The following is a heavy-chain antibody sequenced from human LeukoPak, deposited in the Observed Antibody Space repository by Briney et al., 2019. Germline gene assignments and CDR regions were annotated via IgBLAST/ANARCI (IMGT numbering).Heavy chain of an antibody. Sequence: NPLETLSPTCAVYGGFFSGYYWSWVRQPPGEGLEWVGEIHHSGSTNYNPSLKSRVIMSVDTSKNQFSLKLTSLTPADTAVYYCARGYHYDSSGPDYWGQGTLVPVSS. J-gene: IGHJ4*01. V-gene: IGHV4-34*01. D-gene: IGHD3-22*01. CDR2: IHHSGST. CDR3: ARGYHYDSSGPDY. CDR1: GGFFSGYY.